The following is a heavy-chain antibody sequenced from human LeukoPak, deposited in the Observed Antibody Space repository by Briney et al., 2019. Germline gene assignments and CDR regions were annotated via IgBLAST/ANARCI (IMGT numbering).Heavy chain of an antibody. V-gene: IGHV1-18*01. J-gene: IGHJ4*02. CDR2: ISAYNGNT. CDR3: ASTQAIAAAVYYFDY. Sequence: GASVKVSCKASGYTFTSYGISWVRQAPGQGLEWMGWISAYNGNTNYAQKLQGRVTMTTDTSTSTAYMELRSLRSDDTAVYYCASTQAIAAAVYYFDYWGQGTLVTASS. D-gene: IGHD6-13*01. CDR1: GYTFTSYG.